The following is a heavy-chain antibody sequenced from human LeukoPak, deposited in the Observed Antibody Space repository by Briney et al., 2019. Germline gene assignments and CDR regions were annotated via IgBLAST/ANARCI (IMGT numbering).Heavy chain of an antibody. D-gene: IGHD2-2*01. J-gene: IGHJ5*02. CDR1: GGTFNSYA. CDR3: ARDYSIVVVPAAMNDWFDP. Sequence: SVKVSCKASGGTFNSYAISWVRQAPGQGLEWMGGIIPIFGTANYEQKFQGRVTITADESTSTAYMELSSLRSEDTAVYYCARDYSIVVVPAAMNDWFDPWGQGTLVTVSS. V-gene: IGHV1-69*13. CDR2: IIPIFGTA.